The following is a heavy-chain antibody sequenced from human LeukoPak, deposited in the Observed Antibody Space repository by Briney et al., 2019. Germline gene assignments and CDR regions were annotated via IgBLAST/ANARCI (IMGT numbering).Heavy chain of an antibody. CDR3: ARVNYYDSGGYYVYYYYYGMDV. CDR1: GGSISSYY. CDR2: IYYGGST. J-gene: IGHJ6*02. D-gene: IGHD3-22*01. V-gene: IGHV4-59*01. Sequence: SETLSLTCTVSGGSISSYYWSWIRQPPGKGLEWIGYIYYGGSTNYNPSLKSRVTISVDTSKNQFSLKLSSVTAADTAVYYCARVNYYDSGGYYVYYYYYGMDVWGQGTTVTVSS.